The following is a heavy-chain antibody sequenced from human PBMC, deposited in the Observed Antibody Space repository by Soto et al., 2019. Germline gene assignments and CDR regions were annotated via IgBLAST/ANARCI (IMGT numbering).Heavy chain of an antibody. Sequence: WWSLRLSCASSGFIFENFGMSWVRQAPGKGLEWISSISGSGFKKYYADSVKGRFTISRDNSKSTVYLELNNLSAEDTAVYHCAKNQGVELVPLATVDWFDPWGQGSVVTVSS. CDR3: AKNQGVELVPLATVDWFDP. CDR1: GFIFENFG. D-gene: IGHD2-2*01. CDR2: ISGSGFKK. J-gene: IGHJ5*02. V-gene: IGHV3-23*01.